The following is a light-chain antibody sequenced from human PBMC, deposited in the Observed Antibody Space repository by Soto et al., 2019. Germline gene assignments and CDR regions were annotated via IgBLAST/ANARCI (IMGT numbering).Light chain of an antibody. V-gene: IGLV2-23*01. J-gene: IGLJ1*01. CDR2: EGS. CDR1: SCDVGSYNL. CDR3: CSYAGSSTYV. Sequence: QSVLTQPASVSGSPGQSINISCTGTSCDVGSYNLVSWYQQHPGKAPKLMIYEGSKRPSGVSNRFSGSKSGNTASLTISGLQAEDEADYYCCSYAGSSTYVFGTGTKVTVL.